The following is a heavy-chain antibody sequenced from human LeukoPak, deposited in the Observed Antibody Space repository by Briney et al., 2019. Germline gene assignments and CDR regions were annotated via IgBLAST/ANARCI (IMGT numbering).Heavy chain of an antibody. Sequence: GGSLRLSCTASGFTFGDYAMSWVRQTPGKGLEWVGFIRSKAYGGTTEYAASVKGRFTISRDDSKSIAYLQMNSLKTEDTAVYYCTRVPAATNYYYYYMDVWGKGTTVTISS. CDR1: GFTFGDYA. CDR3: TRVPAATNYYYYYMDV. J-gene: IGHJ6*03. CDR2: IRSKAYGGTT. D-gene: IGHD2-2*01. V-gene: IGHV3-49*04.